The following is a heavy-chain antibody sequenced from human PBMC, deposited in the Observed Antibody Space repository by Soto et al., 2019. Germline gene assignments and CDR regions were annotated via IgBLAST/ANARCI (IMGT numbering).Heavy chain of an antibody. CDR1: GYSFTSYW. D-gene: IGHD5-18*01. V-gene: IGHV5-51*01. CDR3: ARLGGYSYCKSTSQIDF. Sequence: GESLKISCKGSGYSFTSYWIGWVRQMPGKGLEWMGIIYPGDSATKYNPSFQGQVTISADKSISTAYLQWSSLKASDNAMYYCARLGGYSYCKSTSQIDFWGQGTLVTVSS. J-gene: IGHJ4*02. CDR2: IYPGDSAT.